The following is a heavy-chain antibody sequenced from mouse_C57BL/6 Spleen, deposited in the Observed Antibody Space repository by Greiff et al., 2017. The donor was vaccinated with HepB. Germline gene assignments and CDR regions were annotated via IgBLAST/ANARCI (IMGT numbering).Heavy chain of an antibody. CDR3: TALLRYRFAY. J-gene: IGHJ3*01. Sequence: EVMLVESGGGLVQPGGSMKLSCVASGFTFSNYWMNWVRQSPEKGLEWVAQIRLKSDNYATHYAESVKGRFTNSRDDSKSSVYLQMNNLRAEDTGIYYCTALLRYRFAYWGQGTLVTVSA. V-gene: IGHV6-3*01. CDR1: GFTFSNYW. CDR2: IRLKSDNYAT. D-gene: IGHD1-1*01.